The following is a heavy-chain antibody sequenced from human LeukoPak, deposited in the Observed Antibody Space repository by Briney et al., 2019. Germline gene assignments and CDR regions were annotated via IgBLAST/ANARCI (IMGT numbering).Heavy chain of an antibody. D-gene: IGHD6-13*01. J-gene: IGHJ4*02. V-gene: IGHV3-21*01. CDR2: ISSSSSYI. Sequence: PGRSLRLSCAASGFTFSSYSMNWVRQAPGKGLEWVSSISSSSSYIYYADSVTGRFTISRDNAKNSLYLQMNSLRAEDTAVYYCARAEEKYSSSHQNFDYWGQGTLVTVSS. CDR1: GFTFSSYS. CDR3: ARAEEKYSSSHQNFDY.